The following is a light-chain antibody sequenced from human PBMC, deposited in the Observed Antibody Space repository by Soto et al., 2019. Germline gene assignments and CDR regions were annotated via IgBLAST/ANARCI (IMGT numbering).Light chain of an antibody. V-gene: IGKV3-11*01. CDR2: DAS. Sequence: EIVLTQSPATLSLSPGESATLSCRASQSVNVFLDWFQRRPGQAPRLLIYDASKRATGVPARFSGSGSETDFTLTISSLEPEDFGLYYCLQRSDWPLTIGGGTKVDIK. J-gene: IGKJ4*01. CDR3: LQRSDWPLT. CDR1: QSVNVF.